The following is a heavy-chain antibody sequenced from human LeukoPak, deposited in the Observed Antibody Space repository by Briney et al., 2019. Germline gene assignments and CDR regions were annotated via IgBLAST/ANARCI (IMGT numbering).Heavy chain of an antibody. J-gene: IGHJ4*02. D-gene: IGHD3-22*01. V-gene: IGHV1-3*01. Sequence: ASVKVSCKASGYTFTSYAMHWVRQAPEQRLEWMGWINAGNGNTKYSQKFQGRVTITRDTSASTAYMELSSLRSEDTAVYYCARDDSSGIPFDYWGQGTLVTVSS. CDR3: ARDDSSGIPFDY. CDR1: GYTFTSYA. CDR2: INAGNGNT.